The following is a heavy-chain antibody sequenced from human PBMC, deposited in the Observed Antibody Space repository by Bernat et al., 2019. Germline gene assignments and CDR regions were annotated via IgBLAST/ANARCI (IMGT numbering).Heavy chain of an antibody. CDR2: ITGGGGST. V-gene: IGHV3-23*01. CDR3: ARGEEGTVATITSRTGWYVDR. J-gene: IGHJ2*01. D-gene: IGHD5-12*01. CDR1: GFTLSNYA. Sequence: EVQLLESGGGSIQPGGSLRLSCAASGFTLSNYAMSWVRQAPGKGLEWVSVITGGGGSTNYADSVKGRFTISRENAKNSLYLQMNSLRAGDTAVYYCARGEEGTVATITSRTGWYVDRRGRGTLVTVSS.